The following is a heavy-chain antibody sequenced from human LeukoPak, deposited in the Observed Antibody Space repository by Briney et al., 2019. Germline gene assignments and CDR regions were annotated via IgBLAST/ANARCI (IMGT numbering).Heavy chain of an antibody. V-gene: IGHV4-34*01. J-gene: IGHJ6*03. D-gene: IGHD3-10*01. Sequence: SETLSLTCAVYGGSFSGYYWSWIRQPPGKGLEWIGEINHSGSTNYNPSLKSRVTISVDTSKNQFSLKLSSVTAADTAVYYCARRARGVAFYYYMDVWGKGTTVTISS. CDR1: GGSFSGYY. CDR2: INHSGST. CDR3: ARRARGVAFYYYMDV.